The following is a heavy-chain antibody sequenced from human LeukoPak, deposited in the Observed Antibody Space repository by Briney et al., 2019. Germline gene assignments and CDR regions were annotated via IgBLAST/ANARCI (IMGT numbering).Heavy chain of an antibody. Sequence: GSLRLSCAASGFSFSSYSMNWVRQAPGKGLEWVSYISTSSSTIYYADSVRGRFTIPRDNAKNSLYLQMNSLRVEDTADYFCARVSAMGDFDCWGQGTLVTVSS. CDR3: ARVSAMGDFDC. D-gene: IGHD1-26*01. J-gene: IGHJ4*02. CDR2: ISTSSSTI. CDR1: GFSFSSYS. V-gene: IGHV3-48*01.